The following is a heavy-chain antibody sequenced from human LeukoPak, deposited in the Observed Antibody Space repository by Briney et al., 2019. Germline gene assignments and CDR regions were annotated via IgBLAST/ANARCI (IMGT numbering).Heavy chain of an antibody. CDR2: ISGSGGTT. J-gene: IGHJ4*02. Sequence: GGSLRLSRAASGFSGFTFSSHAMSWVRQAPGKGLEWVSAISGSGGTTYYADSVKGRFSISRDNSKNTLYLQMNSLRAEDTAIYYCANKYGSGSYYIGWGQGTLVTVSS. D-gene: IGHD3-10*01. CDR3: ANKYGSGSYYIG. V-gene: IGHV3-23*01. CDR1: GFSGFTFSSHA.